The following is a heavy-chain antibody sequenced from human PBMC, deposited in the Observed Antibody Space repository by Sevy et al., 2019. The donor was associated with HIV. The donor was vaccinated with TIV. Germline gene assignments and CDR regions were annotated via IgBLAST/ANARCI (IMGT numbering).Heavy chain of an antibody. CDR3: ARDDELDYYYFDMDV. J-gene: IGHJ6*02. CDR2: ISYDGSNK. Sequence: GGSLRLSCAAYGFTFSSYAMHWVRQAPGKGLEWVAVISYDGSNKYYADSVKGRFTISRDNSKNTLYLKMDGLRAEDTALYYCARDDELDYYYFDMDVWGQGTTVTVSS. V-gene: IGHV3-30-3*01. CDR1: GFTFSSYA. D-gene: IGHD1-26*01.